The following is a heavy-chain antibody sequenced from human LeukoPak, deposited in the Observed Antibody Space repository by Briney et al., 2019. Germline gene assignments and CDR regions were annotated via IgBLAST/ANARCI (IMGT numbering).Heavy chain of an antibody. V-gene: IGHV3-48*01. CDR3: ARVKGDLYYYYGMDV. J-gene: IGHJ6*02. Sequence: PGGSLRLSCAASGFTFSSYSMNWVRQAPGKGLEWVSYISTSSSTIYYADSVKGRFTISRDNAKNSLYLQMNSLRAEDTAVYYCARVKGDLYYYYGMDVWGQGTTVTVSS. D-gene: IGHD2-21*01. CDR2: ISTSSSTI. CDR1: GFTFSSYS.